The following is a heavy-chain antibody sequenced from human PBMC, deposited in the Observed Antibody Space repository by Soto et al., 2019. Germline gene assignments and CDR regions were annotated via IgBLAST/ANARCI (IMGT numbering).Heavy chain of an antibody. V-gene: IGHV3-74*01. Sequence: HPGGSLRLSCAASGFTFGNHWMHWVRQAPGKGLEWVSRVISDGNTIDYADSVKGRFTVSRDNAKSTLYLQMNSLRAEDTAVYYCATAEVDHWGPGTLVTV. CDR2: VISDGNTI. CDR1: GFTFGNHW. CDR3: ATAEVDH. J-gene: IGHJ5*02.